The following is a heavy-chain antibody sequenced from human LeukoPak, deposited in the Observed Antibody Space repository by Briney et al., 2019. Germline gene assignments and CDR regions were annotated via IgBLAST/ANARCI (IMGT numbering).Heavy chain of an antibody. V-gene: IGHV1-18*01. Sequence: GASVKVSFKSSGYTFTGYGISWVRQAPGQGLEWMGWISAYNGNTNYAQKLQGRVTMTTDTSTSTAYMGLRSLRSDDTAVYYCARDDIVVVVAATLSTGPLDYWGQGTLVTVSS. J-gene: IGHJ4*02. CDR2: ISAYNGNT. D-gene: IGHD2-15*01. CDR1: GYTFTGYG. CDR3: ARDDIVVVVAATLSTGPLDY.